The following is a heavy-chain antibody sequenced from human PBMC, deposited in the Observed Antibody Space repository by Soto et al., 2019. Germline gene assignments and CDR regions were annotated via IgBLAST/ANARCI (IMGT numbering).Heavy chain of an antibody. Sequence: QAQLVQSGAEAKQPGASAKVSCKASGYTFTDYALHWVRQAPGQGLEWLGWINVGNGNTGSSRKFQGRVTTDRDMSATTAYIEVTSLTSEDTAIFYCAREGAHYAPFDLWGQGTLVTVSS. J-gene: IGHJ4*02. CDR3: AREGAHYAPFDL. V-gene: IGHV1-3*01. CDR1: GYTFTDYA. CDR2: INVGNGNT. D-gene: IGHD3-16*01.